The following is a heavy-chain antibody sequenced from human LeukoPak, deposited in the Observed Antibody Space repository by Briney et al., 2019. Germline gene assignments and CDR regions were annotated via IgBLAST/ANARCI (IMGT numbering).Heavy chain of an antibody. Sequence: AGGSLRLSCAASGFTFSSYAMSWVRQAPGKGLEWVSAISGSGGSTYYADPVKGRFTISRDNSKNTLYLQMNSLRAEDTAVYYCAKGSNHRAAGNRFDYWGQGTLVTVSS. CDR3: AKGSNHRAAGNRFDY. V-gene: IGHV3-23*01. J-gene: IGHJ4*02. CDR1: GFTFSSYA. D-gene: IGHD6-13*01. CDR2: ISGSGGST.